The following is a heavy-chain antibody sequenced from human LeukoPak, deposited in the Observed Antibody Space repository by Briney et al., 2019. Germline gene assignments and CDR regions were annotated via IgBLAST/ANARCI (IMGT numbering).Heavy chain of an antibody. D-gene: IGHD3-10*01. V-gene: IGHV3-11*01. J-gene: IGHJ5*02. CDR3: ARDRAADRGDWFDP. CDR1: GFTFSDYY. Sequence: GGSLRLSCAASGFTFSDYYMRWIRQAPGKGLEWGSSISSRGSTQYYADSVKGRFTISRDNTKNSLYLQMDSLRAEDTALYYCARDRAADRGDWFDPWGQGTLVTVSS. CDR2: ISSRGSTQ.